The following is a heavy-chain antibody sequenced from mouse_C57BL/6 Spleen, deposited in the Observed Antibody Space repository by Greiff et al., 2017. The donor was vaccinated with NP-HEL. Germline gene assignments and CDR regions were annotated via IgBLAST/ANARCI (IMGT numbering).Heavy chain of an antibody. CDR1: GYTFTSYG. CDR3: ARSPGSSFCFDY. D-gene: IGHD1-1*01. CDR2: IYPRSGNT. V-gene: IGHV1-81*01. Sequence: QVQLQQSGAELARPGASVKLSCKASGYTFTSYGISWVKQRTGQGLEWIGEIYPRSGNTYYNEKFKGKATLTADKSSSTAYMELRSLTSEDSAVYFCARSPGSSFCFDYWGQGTTLTVSS. J-gene: IGHJ2*01.